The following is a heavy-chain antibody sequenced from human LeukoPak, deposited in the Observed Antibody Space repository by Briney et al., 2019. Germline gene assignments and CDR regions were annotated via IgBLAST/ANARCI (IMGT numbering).Heavy chain of an antibody. J-gene: IGHJ6*02. D-gene: IGHD3-10*01. CDR3: ARGLYFGSGTSIIHHYAMDV. CDR1: GYTFTSYD. V-gene: IGHV1-8*01. CDR2: MNPNSGNT. Sequence: ASVKVSCKASGYTFTSYDINWVRQASGQGLEWMGWMNPNSGNTGYAQKFQGRVTMTRNTSISTAYMELSSLRSEDTAVYYCARGLYFGSGTSIIHHYAMDVWGQGATVTVSS.